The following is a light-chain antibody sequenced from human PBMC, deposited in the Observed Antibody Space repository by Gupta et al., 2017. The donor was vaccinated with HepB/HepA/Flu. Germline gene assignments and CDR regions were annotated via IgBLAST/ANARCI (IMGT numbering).Light chain of an antibody. Sequence: ALTEAALSLPVTLGQPASISCTPSRSRVSTDGNTYFDWFHQGPGQSPRRLLYKGSKRDSGVPDRFSGSRSCTAITLKIIRGVAQDIVVYYCSQEKWYPPTFGQGTKVDIK. CDR1: RSRVSTDGNTY. CDR2: KGS. V-gene: IGKV2-30*01. CDR3: SQEKWYPPT. J-gene: IGKJ2*01.